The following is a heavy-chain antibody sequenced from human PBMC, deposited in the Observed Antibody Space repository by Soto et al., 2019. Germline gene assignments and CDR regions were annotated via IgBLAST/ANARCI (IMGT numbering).Heavy chain of an antibody. CDR2: ISADNGNT. CDR3: AKVYYDTSGFYHEDH. D-gene: IGHD3-22*01. CDR1: GYSFNNYL. V-gene: IGHV1-18*01. Sequence: QVKLVQSGAEVKKPGASVMVSCQASGYSFNNYLISWVRQAPGQGPEWVGWISADNGNTNSGQKVLGRVTMTTDTSTSTAYMDLRSLRSDDTAVYYCAKVYYDTSGFYHEDHWGQGTLVTVSS. J-gene: IGHJ1*01.